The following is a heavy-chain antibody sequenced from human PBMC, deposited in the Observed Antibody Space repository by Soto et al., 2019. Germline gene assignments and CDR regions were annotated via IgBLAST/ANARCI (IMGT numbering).Heavy chain of an antibody. Sequence: QVQLQESGPGLVKPSQTLSLTCTVSGGSISSGDYYWSWIRQPPGKGLEWIGYIYYSGSTYYNPSIKCRIMISVGTPEHQLALKLSSVTAADTAVYYCARAFDYSSGYYGGLGYWGQGTLVTVSS. D-gene: IGHD3-22*01. CDR2: IYYSGST. J-gene: IGHJ4*02. CDR3: ARAFDYSSGYYGGLGY. V-gene: IGHV4-30-4*01. CDR1: GGSISSGDYY.